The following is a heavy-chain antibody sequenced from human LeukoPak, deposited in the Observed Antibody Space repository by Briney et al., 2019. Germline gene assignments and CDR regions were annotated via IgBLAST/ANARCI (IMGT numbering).Heavy chain of an antibody. Sequence: GGSLRLSCAASGFTFSSYWMNWVRRAPGKGLEWVANIKHDGSDKDYVDSVKGRFIISRDNAKNSLYLQMNSLRAEDTAVYYCAGGYGTFPYWGQGTLVTVPS. CDR2: IKHDGSDK. V-gene: IGHV3-7*04. D-gene: IGHD2/OR15-2a*01. J-gene: IGHJ4*02. CDR3: AGGYGTFPY. CDR1: GFTFSSYW.